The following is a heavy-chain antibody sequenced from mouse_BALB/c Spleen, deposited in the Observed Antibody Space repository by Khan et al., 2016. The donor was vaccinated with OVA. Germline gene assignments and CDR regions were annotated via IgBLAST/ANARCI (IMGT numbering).Heavy chain of an antibody. J-gene: IGHJ2*01. CDR2: ISYSGSI. Sequence: EVQLLESGPGLVKPSQSLSLTCTVTGYSITSGYGWNWIRQFPGNKLEWMGYISYSGSINYNPSLKSRISITRDTSKNQFFLQLNSVTTEDTATYYCARTARIKYWGQGTTLTVSS. CDR3: ARTARIKY. D-gene: IGHD1-2*01. V-gene: IGHV3-2*02. CDR1: GYSITSGYG.